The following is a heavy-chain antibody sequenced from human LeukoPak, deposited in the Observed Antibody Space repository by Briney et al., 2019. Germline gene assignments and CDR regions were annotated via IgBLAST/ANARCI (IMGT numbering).Heavy chain of an antibody. CDR3: AKDWRVGSGFYYFDY. D-gene: IGHD5-12*01. J-gene: IGHJ4*02. CDR1: GFTFSSYA. V-gene: IGHV3-23*01. CDR2: ISGSGGST. Sequence: GGSLRLSCAASGFTFSSYAMSWVRQAPGKGLEWVSAISGSGGSTYYADSVKGRFTISRDNSKNTLCLQLNILRADDTAVYYCAKDWRVGSGFYYFDYWGQGTLVTVSS.